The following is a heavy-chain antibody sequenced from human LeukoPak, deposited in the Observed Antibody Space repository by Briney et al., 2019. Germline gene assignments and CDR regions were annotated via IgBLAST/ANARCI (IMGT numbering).Heavy chain of an antibody. V-gene: IGHV3-13*01. CDR3: ARGGPGTLEFYFDY. Sequence: PGGSLGLSRAASGFTFSSYDMHWVRQATGKGLEWVSAIGTAGDTYYPGSVKGRFTISRENAKNSLYLQMNSLRAGDTAVYYCARGGPGTLEFYFDYWGQGTLVTVSS. CDR2: IGTAGDT. CDR1: GFTFSSYD. D-gene: IGHD3-10*01. J-gene: IGHJ4*02.